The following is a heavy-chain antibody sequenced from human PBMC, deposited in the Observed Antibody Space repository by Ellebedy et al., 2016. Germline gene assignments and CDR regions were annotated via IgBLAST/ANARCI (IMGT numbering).Heavy chain of an antibody. CDR3: ARARGWYYYYYMDV. D-gene: IGHD6-19*01. CDR1: GFRFDDYA. V-gene: IGHV3-9*01. CDR2: ISWNGGTI. Sequence: SLKISXAASGFRFDDYAMHWVRQAPGKGLEWVSGISWNGGTIDYGDSVKGRFTISRDNAKNSLYLQMNSLRAEDTALYYCARARGWYYYYYMDVWGKGTTVTVSS. J-gene: IGHJ6*03.